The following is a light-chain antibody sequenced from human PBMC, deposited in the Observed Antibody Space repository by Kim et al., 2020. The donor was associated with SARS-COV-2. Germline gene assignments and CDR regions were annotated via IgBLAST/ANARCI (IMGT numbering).Light chain of an antibody. CDR2: WGF. J-gene: IGKJ2*01. Sequence: DIVMTQSPLSLTVSPGEPASISCRSSQSLLHTNGYNYFDWYLKKPGQSPQLLIYWGFNRASGVPDRFSGSGSGTAFTLKISRVEAGDVGIYYCMQALQAPPYTFGQGTKLEI. V-gene: IGKV2-28*01. CDR3: MQALQAPPYT. CDR1: QSLLHTNGYNY.